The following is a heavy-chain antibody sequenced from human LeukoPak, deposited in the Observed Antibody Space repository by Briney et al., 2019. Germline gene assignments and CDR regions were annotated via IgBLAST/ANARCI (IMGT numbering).Heavy chain of an antibody. CDR1: GGSISSGGYY. J-gene: IGHJ4*02. CDR3: ARDLPRPGSGFDY. Sequence: PSQTLSLTCTVSGGSISSGGYYWSWIRQPPGKGLEWIGYIYYSGSTYYNPSLKSRVTISVDTSKNQFSLKLSSVTAADTAVYYCARDLPRPGSGFDYWGQGTLVTVSS. V-gene: IGHV4-30-4*08. D-gene: IGHD3-10*01. CDR2: IYYSGST.